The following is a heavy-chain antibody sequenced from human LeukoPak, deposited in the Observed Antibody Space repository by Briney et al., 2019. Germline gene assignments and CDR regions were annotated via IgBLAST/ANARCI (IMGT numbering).Heavy chain of an antibody. D-gene: IGHD6-6*01. Sequence: ASVKVSCKASGYTFTTHGVSWVRQAPGQGLEWMGWISGYNGNTNYAQNLRGRVTMTTDTSTSTAYMELRSLRSDDTAVYYCARDPLIAARGIYYFDYWGQGTLVTVSS. CDR2: ISGYNGNT. V-gene: IGHV1-18*01. CDR1: GYTFTTHG. CDR3: ARDPLIAARGIYYFDY. J-gene: IGHJ4*02.